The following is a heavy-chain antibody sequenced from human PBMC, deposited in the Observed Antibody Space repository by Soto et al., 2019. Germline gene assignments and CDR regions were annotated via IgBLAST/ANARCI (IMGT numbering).Heavy chain of an antibody. CDR3: ARVSYDSSGYHYYFDY. CDR1: GYTFTSYD. D-gene: IGHD3-22*01. V-gene: IGHV1-8*01. Sequence: ASVKVSCKASGYTFTSYDINWVRQATGQGLEWMGWMNPNSGNTGYAQKFQGRVTMTRSTSISTAYMELSSLRSEDTAVYYCARVSYDSSGYHYYFDYWGQGTLVTVSS. J-gene: IGHJ4*02. CDR2: MNPNSGNT.